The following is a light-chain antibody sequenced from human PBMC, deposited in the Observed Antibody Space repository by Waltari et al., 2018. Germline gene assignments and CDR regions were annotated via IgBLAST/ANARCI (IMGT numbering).Light chain of an antibody. V-gene: IGKV3-15*01. J-gene: IGKJ1*01. CDR1: QSVNSN. CDR3: QQYNNWPTWT. CDR2: GAS. Sequence: EIVMTQSPATLSVSPGERATLLCRASQSVNSNLAWYQQKPGQPPRLLIYGASIRATGIPVRFSGSGSGTEFTLTISSLQSEDFAVYHCQQYNNWPTWTFGQGTKVEIK.